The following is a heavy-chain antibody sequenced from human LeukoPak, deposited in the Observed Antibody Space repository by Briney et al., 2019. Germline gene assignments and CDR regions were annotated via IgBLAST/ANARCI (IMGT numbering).Heavy chain of an antibody. Sequence: GGSLRLSCAASGFTFSNAWMSWVRQAPGKGLEWVGRIKSKTDGGTTDYAAPVKGRFTISRDDSKNTLYLQMNSLKTEDTAVYYCTTLAVSTWELWFGGLLRGGGYFDYWGQGTLVTVSS. CDR3: TTLAVSTWELWFGGLLRGGGYFDY. J-gene: IGHJ4*02. CDR1: GFTFSNAW. D-gene: IGHD3-10*01. V-gene: IGHV3-15*01. CDR2: IKSKTDGGTT.